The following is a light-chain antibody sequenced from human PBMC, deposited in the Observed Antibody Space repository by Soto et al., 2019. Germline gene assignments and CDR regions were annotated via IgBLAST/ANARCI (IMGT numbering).Light chain of an antibody. Sequence: QSVLTQPPSVSGSPGQSVTITCTGTSSDVGTYNRVSWYQQPPGTAPKLIIYEVNNRPSGVPDRFSGSKSGDTAPLTISGLQAEDEADYHCSLYTTSSSRVVFGGGTKLTVL. CDR2: EVN. CDR3: SLYTTSSSRVV. J-gene: IGLJ2*01. CDR1: SSDVGTYNR. V-gene: IGLV2-18*01.